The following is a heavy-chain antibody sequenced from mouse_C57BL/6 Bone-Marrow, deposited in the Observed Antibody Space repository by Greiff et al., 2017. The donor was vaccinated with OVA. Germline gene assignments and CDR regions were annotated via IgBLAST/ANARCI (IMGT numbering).Heavy chain of an antibody. CDR2: IDPNSGGT. Sequence: QVQLKEPGAELVKPGASVKLSCKASGYTFTSYWMHWVKQRPGRGLEWIGRIDPNSGGTKYNEKFKSKATLTVDKPSSTAYMQLSSLTSEDSAVYYCARCLGPFGWYFDVWGTGTTVTVSS. CDR1: GYTFTSYW. V-gene: IGHV1-72*01. J-gene: IGHJ1*03. CDR3: ARCLGPFGWYFDV. D-gene: IGHD4-1*01.